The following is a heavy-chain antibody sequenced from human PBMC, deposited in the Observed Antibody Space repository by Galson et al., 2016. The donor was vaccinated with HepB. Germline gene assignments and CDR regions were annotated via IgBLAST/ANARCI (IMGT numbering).Heavy chain of an antibody. J-gene: IGHJ5*02. V-gene: IGHV1-46*01. CDR3: ARGLPGRRASHFDP. Sequence: SVKVSCKASGYTFTSYYLHWVRQAPGQGLEWMGIINPSGGVTSYAQKFQGRVTMTSDTSTSTVYMELSSLTSDDSAVYYCARGLPGRRASHFDPWGQGTLVTVSS. CDR2: INPSGGVT. CDR1: GYTFTSYY.